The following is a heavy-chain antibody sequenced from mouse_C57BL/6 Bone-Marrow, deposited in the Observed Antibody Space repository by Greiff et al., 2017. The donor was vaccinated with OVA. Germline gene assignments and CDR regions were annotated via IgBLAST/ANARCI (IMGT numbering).Heavy chain of an antibody. J-gene: IGHJ4*01. Sequence: VHVKQSGAELVRPGASVKLSCTASGFNIKDDYMHWVKQRPEQGLEWIGWIDPENGDTEYASKFQGKATITADTSSNTAYLQLSSLTSDDTAVYYCTTGGRYAMDYWGQGTSVTVSS. CDR2: IDPENGDT. CDR1: GFNIKDDY. CDR3: TTGGRYAMDY. V-gene: IGHV14-4*01.